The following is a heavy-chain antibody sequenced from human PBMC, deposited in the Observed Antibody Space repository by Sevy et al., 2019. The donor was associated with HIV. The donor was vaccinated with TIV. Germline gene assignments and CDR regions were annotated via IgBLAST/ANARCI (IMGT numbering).Heavy chain of an antibody. CDR3: ARGRQWLVREPKFLNWFDP. V-gene: IGHV4-31*03. CDR2: IYYSGST. Sequence: SETLSLTCTVSGGSISSGGYYWSWIRQHPGKGLEWIGYIYYSGSTYYNPSLKSRVTISVDTSKNQFSLKLSSVTAADTAVYYCARGRQWLVREPKFLNWFDPWGQGTLVTVSS. CDR1: GGSISSGGYY. D-gene: IGHD6-19*01. J-gene: IGHJ5*02.